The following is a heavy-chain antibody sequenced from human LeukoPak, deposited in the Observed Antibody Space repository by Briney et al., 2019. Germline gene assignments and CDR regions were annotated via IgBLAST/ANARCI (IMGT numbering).Heavy chain of an antibody. CDR2: INGDGTTT. V-gene: IGHV3-74*01. Sequence: GGSLRLSCAASGFTFSPYWMHWVRQAPGKGLVWVSHINGDGTTTTYADSVKGRFTISRDNAQNTLYLQMNSLRAEDTAVYYCERGIALQDYWGQGTLVTVSS. CDR3: ERGIALQDY. J-gene: IGHJ4*02. D-gene: IGHD2-21*01. CDR1: GFTFSPYW.